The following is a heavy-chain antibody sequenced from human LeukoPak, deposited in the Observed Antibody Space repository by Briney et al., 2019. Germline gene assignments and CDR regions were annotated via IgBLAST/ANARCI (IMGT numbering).Heavy chain of an antibody. D-gene: IGHD2-2*01. CDR3: AAVGIVVVPAAIPAFDI. CDR1: GYTFTGYY. J-gene: IGHJ3*02. V-gene: IGHV1-58*02. Sequence: SVKVSCKASGYTFTGYYMQWVRQARGQRLEWIGWIVVGSGNTNYAQKFQERVTITRDMSTSTAYMELSSLRSEDTAVYYCAAVGIVVVPAAIPAFDIWGQGTMVTVSS. CDR2: IVVGSGNT.